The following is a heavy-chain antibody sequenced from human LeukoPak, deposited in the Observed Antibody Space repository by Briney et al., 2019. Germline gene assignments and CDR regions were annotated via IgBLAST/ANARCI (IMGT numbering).Heavy chain of an antibody. CDR3: AKVAKYYYGSETYYFFEH. D-gene: IGHD3-10*01. J-gene: IGHJ4*02. CDR2: INQDGTEK. Sequence: GGSLRFSCAASGFIFRSYWMSWVRQAPGKGLEWVASINQDGTEKYYVDSVKGRFTISRDNAKNSLYLQMNSLRVEDTAVFYCAKVAKYYYGSETYYFFEHWGQGTPVTASS. CDR1: GFIFRSYW. V-gene: IGHV3-7*01.